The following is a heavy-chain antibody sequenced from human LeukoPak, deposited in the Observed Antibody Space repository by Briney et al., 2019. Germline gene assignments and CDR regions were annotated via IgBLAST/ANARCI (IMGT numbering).Heavy chain of an antibody. CDR3: ARGPGYSGD. CDR1: GGPISSYY. Sequence: SETLSLTCTVSGGPISSYYWSWIRQPPGKGLEWIGYIYYSGSTNYNRSLKSRVTISIDTSKKQFSLKLTSVTAADTAVYYCARGPGYSGDWGQGTLVTVSS. D-gene: IGHD5-12*01. CDR2: IYYSGST. V-gene: IGHV4-59*01. J-gene: IGHJ4*02.